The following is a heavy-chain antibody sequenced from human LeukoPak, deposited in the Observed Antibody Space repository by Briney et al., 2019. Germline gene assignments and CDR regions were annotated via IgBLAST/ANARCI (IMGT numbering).Heavy chain of an antibody. CDR1: GFTFTNYA. D-gene: IGHD3/OR15-3a*01. CDR3: ARQTGSGLFILP. Sequence: GSLRLSCAASGFTFTNYAMTWIRQPPGMGLEWIGSIYYTGNTYYNASLKSQVSISIDTSKNQFSLKLTSVTAADTAVYYCARQTGSGLFILPGGQGTLVTVSS. J-gene: IGHJ4*02. CDR2: IYYTGNT. V-gene: IGHV4-39*01.